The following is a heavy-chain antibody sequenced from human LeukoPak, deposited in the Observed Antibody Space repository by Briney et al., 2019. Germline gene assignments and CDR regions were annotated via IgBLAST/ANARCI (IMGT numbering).Heavy chain of an antibody. CDR3: ARRITGTTSGSFDY. CDR1: GGSISTYY. CDR2: IYYSGST. D-gene: IGHD1-20*01. V-gene: IGHV4-59*08. J-gene: IGHJ4*02. Sequence: SETLSLTCTVSGGSISTYYWSWIRQPPGKGLEWIGYIYYSGSTNYNPSLKSRVTISVDTSKNQFSLMLSSVTAADTAVYYCARRITGTTSGSFDYWGQGTLVTVSS.